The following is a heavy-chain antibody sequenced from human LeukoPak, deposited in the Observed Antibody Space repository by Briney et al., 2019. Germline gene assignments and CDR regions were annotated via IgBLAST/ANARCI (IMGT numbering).Heavy chain of an antibody. CDR2: LSNSGDIT. CDR1: GFTFSDYY. CDR3: VRGGTFGVVTHLDV. V-gene: IGHV3-11*04. Sequence: GGSLRLSCAASGFTFSDYYMHWVRQAPGKGLEWISSLSNSGDITYYVDSVKGGFSISRDNAKRSLYLQMRSLRAGDTAVYFCVRGGTFGVVTHLDVWGEGTTVTVSS. J-gene: IGHJ6*04. D-gene: IGHD3-3*01.